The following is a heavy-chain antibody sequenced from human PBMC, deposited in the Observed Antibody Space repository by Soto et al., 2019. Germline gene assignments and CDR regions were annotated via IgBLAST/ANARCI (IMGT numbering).Heavy chain of an antibody. D-gene: IGHD3-10*02. CDR3: ARRFTMYGDFDY. Sequence: GESLKISCKGFGYSFTSYWIGWVRQMPGKGPEWMGVIYPGDSDTRYSPSFEGQVTISVDKSISTAYLQWSSLKASDTAMYYFARRFTMYGDFDYWGQGTLVTVSS. CDR1: GYSFTSYW. J-gene: IGHJ4*02. CDR2: IYPGDSDT. V-gene: IGHV5-51*01.